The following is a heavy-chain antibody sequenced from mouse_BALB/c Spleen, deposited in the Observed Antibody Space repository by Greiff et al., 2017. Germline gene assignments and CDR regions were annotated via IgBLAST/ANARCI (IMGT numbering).Heavy chain of an antibody. D-gene: IGHD1-1*01. J-gene: IGHJ3*01. CDR1: GFTFSDYY. Sequence: EVMLVESGGGLVKPGGSLKLSCAASGFTFSDYYMYWVRQTPEKRLEWVATISDGGSYTYYPDSVKGRFTISRDNAKNNLYLQMSSLKSEDTAMYYCGRDEVTTVVGGFAYWGQGTLVTVSA. CDR2: ISDGGSYT. CDR3: GRDEVTTVVGGFAY. V-gene: IGHV5-4*02.